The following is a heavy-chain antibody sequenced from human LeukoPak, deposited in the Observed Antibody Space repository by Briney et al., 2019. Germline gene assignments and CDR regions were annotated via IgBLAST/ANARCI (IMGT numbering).Heavy chain of an antibody. CDR2: ISGSGGST. V-gene: IGHV3-23*01. Sequence: HPGGSLRLSCAASGFTFSSYAMSWVRQAPGKGLEWVSAISGSGGSTYYADSVKGRFTISRDNSKNMLYLQMNSLRAEDTAVYYCAKDQPLWFGELLTDYWGQGTLVTVSS. D-gene: IGHD3-10*01. CDR3: AKDQPLWFGELLTDY. CDR1: GFTFSSYA. J-gene: IGHJ4*02.